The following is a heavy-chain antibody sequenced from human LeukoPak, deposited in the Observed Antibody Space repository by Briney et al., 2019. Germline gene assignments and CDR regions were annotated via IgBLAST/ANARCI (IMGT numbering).Heavy chain of an antibody. D-gene: IGHD2-15*01. CDR1: GYTFTGYY. CDR2: INPNSGGT. J-gene: IGHJ5*02. CDR3: AKGTVVVAANNKNWFDP. Sequence: ASVKVSCKASGYTFTGYYMHWVRQAPGQGLEWMGWINPNSGGTNYAQKFQGRVTMTRDTSISTAYMELSRLRSDDTAVYYCAKGTVVVAANNKNWFDPWGQGTLVTVSS. V-gene: IGHV1-2*02.